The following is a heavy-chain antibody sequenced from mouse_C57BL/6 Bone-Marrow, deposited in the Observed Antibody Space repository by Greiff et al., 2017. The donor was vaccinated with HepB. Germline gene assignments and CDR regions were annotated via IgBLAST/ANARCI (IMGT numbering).Heavy chain of an antibody. J-gene: IGHJ3*01. D-gene: IGHD2-4*01. V-gene: IGHV2-5*01. Sequence: VQVVESGPGLVQPSQSLSITCTVSGFSLTSYGVHWVRQSPGKGLEWLGVIWRGGSTDYNAAFMSRLSITKDNSKSQVFFKMNSLQADDTAIYYCAKNSDYESLWFAYWGQGTLVTVSA. CDR3: AKNSDYESLWFAY. CDR1: GFSLTSYG. CDR2: IWRGGST.